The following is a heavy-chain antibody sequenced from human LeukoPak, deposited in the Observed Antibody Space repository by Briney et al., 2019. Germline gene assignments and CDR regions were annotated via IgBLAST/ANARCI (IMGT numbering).Heavy chain of an antibody. Sequence: ASAKVSCKASGYTFTGYYMHWVRQAPGKGLEWMGWINPNSGGTNYAQKFQGRVTMTRDTSISTAYMGLSRLRSDDTAVYYCARETAMVTGALDYWGQGTLVTVSS. CDR1: GYTFTGYY. V-gene: IGHV1-2*02. D-gene: IGHD5-18*01. J-gene: IGHJ4*02. CDR3: ARETAMVTGALDY. CDR2: INPNSGGT.